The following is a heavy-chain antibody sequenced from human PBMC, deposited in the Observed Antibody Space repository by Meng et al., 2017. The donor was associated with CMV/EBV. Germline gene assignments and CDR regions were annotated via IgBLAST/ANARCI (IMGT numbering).Heavy chain of an antibody. D-gene: IGHD2-2*01. CDR3: ARGYCSSTSCSAPDY. V-gene: IGHV1-69*02. CDR2: IIPILGIA. Sequence: SVKVSCKASGGTFSSYTISWVRQAPGQGLEWMGRIIPILGIANYAQKFQGRVTMTADKSTSTAYMELSSLRSEDTAVYYCARGYCSSTSCSAPDYWGQGTLVTVSS. CDR1: GGTFSSYT. J-gene: IGHJ4*02.